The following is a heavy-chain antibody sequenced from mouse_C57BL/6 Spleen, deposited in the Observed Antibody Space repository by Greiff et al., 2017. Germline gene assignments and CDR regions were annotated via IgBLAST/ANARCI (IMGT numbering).Heavy chain of an antibody. CDR1: GFTFSDYY. V-gene: IGHV5-16*01. Sequence: DVKLVESEGGLVQPGSSMKLSCTASGFTFSDYYMAWVRQVPEKGLEWVANINYDGSSTYYLDSLKSRFIISRDNAKNILYLQMSSLKSEDTATYYCARTDYYGSSSRYFDVWGTGTTVTVSS. CDR3: ARTDYYGSSSRYFDV. D-gene: IGHD1-1*01. J-gene: IGHJ1*03. CDR2: INYDGSST.